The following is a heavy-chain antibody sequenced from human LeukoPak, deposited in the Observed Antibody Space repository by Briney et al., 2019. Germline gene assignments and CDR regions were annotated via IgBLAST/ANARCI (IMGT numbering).Heavy chain of an antibody. Sequence: KPSQTLSLTCTVSGGSISSGSYYWSWIRQPAGKGLEWIGRIYTSGSTNYNPSLKSRFTISVDTSKNQFSLKLSSVTAADTAVYYCARTTRLPYCSSTSCYTGNRGAFDIWGQGTMVTVSS. CDR3: ARTTRLPYCSSTSCYTGNRGAFDI. D-gene: IGHD2-2*02. CDR2: IYTSGST. V-gene: IGHV4-61*02. CDR1: GGSISSGSYY. J-gene: IGHJ3*02.